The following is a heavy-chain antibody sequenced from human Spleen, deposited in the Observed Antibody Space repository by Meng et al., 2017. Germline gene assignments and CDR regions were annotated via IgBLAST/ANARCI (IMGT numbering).Heavy chain of an antibody. J-gene: IGHJ2*01. CDR3: ARSSWYFDL. V-gene: IGHV4-34*01. Sequence: QVQLQQWGEGLLKPSETLSLTCAVYGESFSGYYWSWIRQPPGKGLEWIGEINHSGGTNYTPSLKSRVTISVDTSKNQFSLKLSSVTAADTAVYYCARSSWYFDLWGRGTLVTVSS. CDR1: GESFSGYY. CDR2: INHSGGT.